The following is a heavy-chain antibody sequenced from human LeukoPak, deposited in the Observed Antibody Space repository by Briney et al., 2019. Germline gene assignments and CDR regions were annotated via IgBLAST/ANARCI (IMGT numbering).Heavy chain of an antibody. CDR2: VYPGDSDI. D-gene: IGHD3-16*01. Sequence: GESLKISCKGSGYPFDTYWIGWVRQTPGKGLEWMGIVYPGDSDIRYNPSFQGQVTISADKSISTAYLQWNSLKASDTAMYYCARHQGGNKGIDYWGQGTLVTVSS. V-gene: IGHV5-51*01. CDR1: GYPFDTYW. J-gene: IGHJ4*02. CDR3: ARHQGGNKGIDY.